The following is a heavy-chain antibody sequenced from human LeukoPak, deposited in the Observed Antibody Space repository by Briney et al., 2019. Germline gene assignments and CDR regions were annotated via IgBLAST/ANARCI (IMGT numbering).Heavy chain of an antibody. CDR2: ISRNGGST. V-gene: IGHV3-64D*06. J-gene: IGHJ3*02. CDR1: VFTFNSYP. CDR3: VKESGFMVAPNSAFDI. Sequence: SGGSLRLSCSASVFTFNSYPVHWVRQAPGKGLEYVSGISRNGGSTYYADSVKGRFTISRDNSKNTLYLQMSSLRAEDTAVYYCVKESGFMVAPNSAFDIWGQGTMVTVSS. D-gene: IGHD4/OR15-4a*01.